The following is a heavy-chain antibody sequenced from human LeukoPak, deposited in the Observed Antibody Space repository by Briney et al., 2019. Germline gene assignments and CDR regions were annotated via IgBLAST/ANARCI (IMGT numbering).Heavy chain of an antibody. CDR3: AKDDQRYLGYLDS. J-gene: IGHJ4*02. CDR1: GFIFTSYA. CDR2: ISGSGGKT. D-gene: IGHD3-9*01. Sequence: GESLRLSCAASGFIFTSYAMSWVRQAPGKGLEWVSGISGSGGKTYYAGSVQGRFTISRDNSKNTLYLQMNSLRPEDTAVYYCAKDDQRYLGYLDSWGQGTLVTVSS. V-gene: IGHV3-23*01.